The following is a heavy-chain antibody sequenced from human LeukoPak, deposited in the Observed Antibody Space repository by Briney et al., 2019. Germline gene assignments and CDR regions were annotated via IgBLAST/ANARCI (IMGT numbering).Heavy chain of an antibody. CDR3: ARVRGYGRTFDY. V-gene: IGHV1-2*02. Sequence: GASVKVSCKASGYTFTGYYMHWVRQAPGQGLEGMGWINPNSGGTNYAQKFQGRVTMTRDTSISTAYMELSRLRSDDTAVYYCARVRGYGRTFDYWGQGTLVTVSS. CDR1: GYTFTGYY. D-gene: IGHD5-12*01. CDR2: INPNSGGT. J-gene: IGHJ4*02.